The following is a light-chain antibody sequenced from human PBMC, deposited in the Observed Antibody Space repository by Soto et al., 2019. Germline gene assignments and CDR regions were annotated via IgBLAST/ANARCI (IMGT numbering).Light chain of an antibody. J-gene: IGKJ1*01. CDR2: WAS. CDR1: QSVLYSSNNKNY. V-gene: IGKV4-1*01. CDR3: QQYYSPPLT. Sequence: DIVMTQSPDSLAVSLGERATINCKSSQSVLYSSNNKNYLAWYQQKPGQPPKLLIYWASTRESGVPDRFSGRGSGTDFTLTISSLQAEDVAVYYCQQYYSPPLTFGQGNKVEI.